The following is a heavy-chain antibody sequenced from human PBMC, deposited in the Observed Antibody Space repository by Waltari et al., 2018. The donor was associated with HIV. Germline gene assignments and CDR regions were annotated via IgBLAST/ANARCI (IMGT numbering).Heavy chain of an antibody. CDR1: GYSFTSDW. V-gene: IGHV5-51*01. Sequence: EVQLVQSGPAVKKHGESLKISCKASGYSFTSDWIGWVSQMPGKGLEWMGIIYPGDSDTRYSPSFQGQVTISVDKSISTAYLQWSSVTASDTAMYYCAMSRLGYCGGDNCYFFYFDYWGQGTLVSVSS. J-gene: IGHJ4*02. CDR3: AMSRLGYCGGDNCYFFYFDY. CDR2: IYPGDSDT. D-gene: IGHD2-15*01.